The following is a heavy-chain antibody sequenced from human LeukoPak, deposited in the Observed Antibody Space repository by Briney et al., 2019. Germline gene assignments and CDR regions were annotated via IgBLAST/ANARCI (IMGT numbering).Heavy chain of an antibody. CDR2: ISRSSGSSI. J-gene: IGHJ4*02. Sequence: GGSLRLSCAASGFTFSNYEMNWVRQAPGKGLEWVSYISRSSGSSIYYADSVKGRFTISRDNVKNSLYLQMNSLRAEDTAVYYCARDSSGWYYFDYWGQGILVTVSS. D-gene: IGHD6-19*01. CDR3: ARDSSGWYYFDY. V-gene: IGHV3-48*03. CDR1: GFTFSNYE.